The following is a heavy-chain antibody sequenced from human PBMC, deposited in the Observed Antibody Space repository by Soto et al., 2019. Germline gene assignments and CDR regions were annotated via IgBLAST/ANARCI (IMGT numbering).Heavy chain of an antibody. V-gene: IGHV3-30*18. CDR2: ISYDGSNK. D-gene: IGHD2-2*01. CDR3: AKGEPIVVVPAANYYYMDV. J-gene: IGHJ6*03. Sequence: GGSLRLSCAASGFTFSSYGMHWVRQAPGKGLEWVAVISYDGSNKYYADSVKGRFTISRDNSKNTLYLQMNSLRAEDTAVYYCAKGEPIVVVPAANYYYMDVWGKGTTVTVSS. CDR1: GFTFSSYG.